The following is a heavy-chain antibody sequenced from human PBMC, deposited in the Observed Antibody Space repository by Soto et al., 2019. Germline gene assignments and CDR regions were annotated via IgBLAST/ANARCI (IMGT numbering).Heavy chain of an antibody. CDR2: IYYSGTT. D-gene: IGHD3-16*01. CDR1: GGSVSNDNYY. Sequence: SETLSLTCAVSGGSVSNDNYYWSWIRQPPGKGLEWIGYIYYSGTTNYNSYLKSRLSLSVDMSKNQFSLKLASVTAADTAVYFCARDKRGRKAFTSDYWGQGALVTVSS. CDR3: ARDKRGRKAFTSDY. V-gene: IGHV4-61*01. J-gene: IGHJ4*02.